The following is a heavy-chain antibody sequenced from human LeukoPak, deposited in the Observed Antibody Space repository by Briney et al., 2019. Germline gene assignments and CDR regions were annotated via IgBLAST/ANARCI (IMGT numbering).Heavy chain of an antibody. Sequence: GGSLRLSCAASGFTFSNYAMHWVRQAPGRGLEWVAVIAYDGGNKFYADSVRGRFTISRDISNNTLYLQMNSLRAEDTAVYYCARGEFEYSSSFVWWFDPWGQGTLVTVSS. J-gene: IGHJ5*02. D-gene: IGHD6-6*01. CDR3: ARGEFEYSSSFVWWFDP. V-gene: IGHV3-30*04. CDR2: IAYDGGNK. CDR1: GFTFSNYA.